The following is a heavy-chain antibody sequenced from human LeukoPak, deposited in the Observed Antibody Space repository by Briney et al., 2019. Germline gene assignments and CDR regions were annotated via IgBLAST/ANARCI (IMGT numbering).Heavy chain of an antibody. D-gene: IGHD6-13*01. CDR3: TRRSSAAGRQYFDY. CDR2: IKSETDGGTT. J-gene: IGHJ4*02. CDR1: GFTFSSAW. Sequence: GGSLRLSCAASGFTFSSAWMNWVRQAPGKGLEWVGRIKSETDGGTTDYAAPEKGTFTISRDDSENTLYLQMNSLKTEDTAVYYCTRRSSAAGRQYFDYWGQGTLVTVSS. V-gene: IGHV3-15*07.